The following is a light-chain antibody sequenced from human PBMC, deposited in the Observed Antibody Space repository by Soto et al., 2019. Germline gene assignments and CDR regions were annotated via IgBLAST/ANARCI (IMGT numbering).Light chain of an antibody. CDR3: QQYGSSPGT. Sequence: EIVLTQSPGTLSLSPGERATLSCRASQSVSSSYLAWYQQKPGQAPRLLIYGASSRATGIPDRFSGSGSGTDFTLTIXXXXXXXXAVYYCQQYGSSPGTFGQGTKVEIK. CDR2: GAS. CDR1: QSVSSSY. J-gene: IGKJ1*01. V-gene: IGKV3-20*01.